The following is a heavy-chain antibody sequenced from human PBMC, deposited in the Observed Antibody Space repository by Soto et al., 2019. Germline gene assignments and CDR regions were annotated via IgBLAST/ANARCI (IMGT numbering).Heavy chain of an antibody. D-gene: IGHD3-10*01. CDR2: IIPIFGTA. CDR3: ARPNYGSGSHTFDY. V-gene: IGHV1-69*13. Sequence: GPSVKVSCKASGGTFSSYAISWVRQAPGQGLEWMGGIIPIFGTANYAQKFQGRVTITADESTSTAYMELSSLRSEDTAVYYCARPNYGSGSHTFDYWGQGTLVTVSS. CDR1: GGTFSSYA. J-gene: IGHJ4*02.